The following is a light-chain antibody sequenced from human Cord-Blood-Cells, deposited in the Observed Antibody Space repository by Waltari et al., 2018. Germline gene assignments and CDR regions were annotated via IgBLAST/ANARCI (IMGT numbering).Light chain of an antibody. Sequence: QSALTQPRSVSGSPGQSVPISCSGTSSAVGGYNDVSWYQQHPGKAPKLMIYDVSKRPSGVPDRFSGSKSGNTASLTISGLQAEDEADYYCCSYAGSYTFFGTGTKVTVL. CDR2: DVS. CDR1: SSAVGGYND. V-gene: IGLV2-11*01. J-gene: IGLJ1*01. CDR3: CSYAGSYTF.